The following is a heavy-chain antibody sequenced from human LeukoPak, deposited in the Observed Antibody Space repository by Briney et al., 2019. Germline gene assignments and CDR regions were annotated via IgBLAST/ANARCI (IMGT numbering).Heavy chain of an antibody. CDR3: AKDLGSVVTPPSLDY. J-gene: IGHJ4*02. CDR1: GFTFSSYA. D-gene: IGHD4-23*01. Sequence: GGSLRLSCAASGFTFSSYAMSWVRQAPGKGLEWVSAISGSGGSTYYADSVKGRFTISRDNSKNTLYVQMNSLRAEDTAVYYCAKDLGSVVTPPSLDYWGQGTLVTVSS. V-gene: IGHV3-23*01. CDR2: ISGSGGST.